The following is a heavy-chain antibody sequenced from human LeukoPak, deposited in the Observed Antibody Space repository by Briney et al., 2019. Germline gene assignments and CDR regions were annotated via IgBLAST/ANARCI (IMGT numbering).Heavy chain of an antibody. V-gene: IGHV4-59*01. D-gene: IGHD1-26*01. J-gene: IGHJ4*02. Sequence: PSETLSLTCTVSGVSISSYYWSWIRQPPGKGLEWIGYIYYSGSTNYNPSLKSRVTISVDTSKNQFSLKLSSVTAADTAVYYCARSSGSYYGPFDYWGQGTLVTVSS. CDR1: GVSISSYY. CDR3: ARSSGSYYGPFDY. CDR2: IYYSGST.